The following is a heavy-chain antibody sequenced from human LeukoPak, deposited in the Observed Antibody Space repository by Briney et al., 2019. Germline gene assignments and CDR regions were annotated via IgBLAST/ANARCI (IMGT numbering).Heavy chain of an antibody. J-gene: IGHJ4*02. V-gene: IGHV3-23*01. CDR2: ISDSFRIT. CDR3: AKRHGDYFDY. D-gene: IGHD4-17*01. CDR1: GFPFSSYA. Sequence: GASLRLSCAASGFPFSSYAMSWVRQPLGKGLECISTISDSFRITDDADSVKGRFTISRDNSKNTLYLQMNTLRAEDTAVYYCAKRHGDYFDYWGQGTLVTVSS.